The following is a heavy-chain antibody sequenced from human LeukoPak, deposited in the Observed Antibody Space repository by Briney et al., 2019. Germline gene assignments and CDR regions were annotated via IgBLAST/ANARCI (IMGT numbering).Heavy chain of an antibody. V-gene: IGHV3-23*01. J-gene: IGHJ5*02. CDR2: ISGSGRNI. CDR3: AKDAYYFGSGSYYNPSKGFDP. CDR1: GFSFSSYA. Sequence: PGGSLRLSCAASGFSFSSYAMNWVRQAPGKGLEWASAISGSGRNIYYADSVKGRFNISRDNSKNTLYLQMNSLRGEDTAVYYCAKDAYYFGSGSYYNPSKGFDPWGQGSQVTVSS. D-gene: IGHD3-10*01.